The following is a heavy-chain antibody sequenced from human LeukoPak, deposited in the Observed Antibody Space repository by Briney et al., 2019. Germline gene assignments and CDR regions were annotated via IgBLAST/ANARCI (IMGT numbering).Heavy chain of an antibody. J-gene: IGHJ5*02. V-gene: IGHV4-39*01. D-gene: IGHD3-3*01. CDR3: ASAAYYDFWSGYHNWFDP. CDR1: GGSISSSSYY. CDR2: IYYSGST. Sequence: PSETLSLTCTVSGGSISSSSYYWGWIRQPPGKGLEWIGSIYYSGSTYYNPPLKSRVTISVDTSKNQFSLKLSSVTAADTAVYYCASAAYYDFWSGYHNWFDPWGQGTLVTVSS.